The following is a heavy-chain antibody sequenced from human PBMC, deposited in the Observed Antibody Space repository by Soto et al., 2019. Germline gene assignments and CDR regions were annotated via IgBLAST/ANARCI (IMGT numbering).Heavy chain of an antibody. CDR2: ISFDGSET. Sequence: QVQLVESGGGVVQPGRSLRLSCAVSGFTFNNSGMHWIPQAPGKGLEWVAVISFDGSETYYADSMKGRFTISRDNSKNMLQLQMNSLRAEDTAIYYCAKDRVPGAYGHYYGMDVWGQGTTVTVSS. J-gene: IGHJ6*02. CDR1: GFTFNNSG. CDR3: AKDRVPGAYGHYYGMDV. V-gene: IGHV3-30*18. D-gene: IGHD6-19*01.